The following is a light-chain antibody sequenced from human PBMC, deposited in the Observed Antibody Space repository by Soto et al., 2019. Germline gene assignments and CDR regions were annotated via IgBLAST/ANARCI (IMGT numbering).Light chain of an antibody. V-gene: IGLV1-44*01. CDR1: SSNIGSNT. CDR3: AAWDDSLNGCV. Sequence: QSVLTQPPSASGTPWQRVTIYCSGSSSNIGSNTVNWYHQLPGTAPQLLIYSNNQRPSGVPDRFSGSKSGTSASLAISGLQSEDEADYYCAAWDDSLNGCVFGGGTKVNVL. CDR2: SNN. J-gene: IGLJ3*02.